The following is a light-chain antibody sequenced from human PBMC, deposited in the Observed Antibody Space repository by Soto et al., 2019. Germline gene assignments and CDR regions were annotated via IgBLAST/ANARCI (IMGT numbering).Light chain of an antibody. J-gene: IGKJ4*01. CDR2: AAS. Sequence: DIQVTQSPASRAASVGERVTLTCRASQDIGNHGAWVQEKPGKTPKPLIDAASSLQSGVPSKFSGSGSGTDFTLTISSLQPEDFATYYCQQYHLYPLTFGGGTKVDIK. V-gene: IGKV1-16*02. CDR1: QDIGNH. CDR3: QQYHLYPLT.